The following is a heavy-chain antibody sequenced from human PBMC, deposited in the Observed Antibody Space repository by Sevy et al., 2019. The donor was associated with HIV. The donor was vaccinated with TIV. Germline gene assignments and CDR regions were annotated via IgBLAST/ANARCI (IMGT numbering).Heavy chain of an antibody. Sequence: SETLSLTCTVSGGSISNYYWSWIRQPPGKGLEWIGNIFYSGSANYKSSPESRVTISVDTSKNQFSLELTSVTAADTALYYCARDAKRSGYNNYFDYWGQGTLVTVSS. CDR3: ARDAKRSGYNNYFDY. J-gene: IGHJ4*02. D-gene: IGHD3-3*01. CDR1: GGSISNYY. V-gene: IGHV4-59*01. CDR2: IFYSGSA.